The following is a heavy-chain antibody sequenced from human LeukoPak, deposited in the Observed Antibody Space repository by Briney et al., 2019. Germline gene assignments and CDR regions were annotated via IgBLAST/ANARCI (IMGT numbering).Heavy chain of an antibody. CDR3: ASTRIQLWLRRYYFDY. V-gene: IGHV4-34*01. CDR2: INHSGST. D-gene: IGHD5-18*01. J-gene: IGHJ4*02. CDR1: GGSFSGYY. Sequence: KPSETLSLTCAVYGGSFSGYYWSWIRQPPGKGLEWIGEINHSGSTNYNPSLKSRVTISVDTSKNRFSLKLSSVTAADTAVYYCASTRIQLWLRRYYFDYWGQGTLVTVSS.